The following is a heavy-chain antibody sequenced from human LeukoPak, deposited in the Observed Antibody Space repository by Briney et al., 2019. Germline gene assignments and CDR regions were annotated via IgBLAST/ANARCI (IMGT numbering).Heavy chain of an antibody. Sequence: ATVKTSCKVSGYTFTDYYMHWVQQARGKGLEWMGRVDPEDGETIYAEKFQGRVTITADTSTDTAYMELSSVRSEDTAVYYCATGLGYCSSTSCPDYWGQGTLVTVSS. CDR2: VDPEDGET. CDR1: GYTFTDYY. D-gene: IGHD2-2*01. CDR3: ATGLGYCSSTSCPDY. V-gene: IGHV1-69-2*01. J-gene: IGHJ4*02.